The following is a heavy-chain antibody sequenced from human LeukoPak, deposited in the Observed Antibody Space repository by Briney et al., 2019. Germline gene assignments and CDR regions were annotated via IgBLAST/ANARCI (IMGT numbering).Heavy chain of an antibody. J-gene: IGHJ1*01. V-gene: IGHV3-74*01. CDR2: IKSDGRT. D-gene: IGHD3-22*01. CDR1: GFTFSNYW. CDR3: ARAPSEIGGYYPEYFRH. Sequence: GGSLRLSCAAAGFTFSNYWMHWVRQAPGKGLAWVSRIKSDGRTNYADSVKGRFTISRDNAKNTVSLQMNSLRAEDAGVYYCARAPSEIGGYYPEYFRHWGQGTLVTVSS.